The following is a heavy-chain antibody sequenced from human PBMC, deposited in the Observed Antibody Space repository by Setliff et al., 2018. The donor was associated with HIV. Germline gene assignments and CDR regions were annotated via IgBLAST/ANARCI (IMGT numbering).Heavy chain of an antibody. CDR1: GGSISSGSYY. V-gene: IGHV4-61*09. CDR3: ARSRPRSMDFYMDV. Sequence: SETLSLTCTVSGGSISSGSYYWSWIRQPAGKGLEWIGHIYTSGNTNHNPSLKSRVTISVGTSENQFSLNLSSVTAADTAVYYCARSRPRSMDFYMDVWGKGTTVTVS. D-gene: IGHD2-8*01. J-gene: IGHJ6*03. CDR2: IYTSGNT.